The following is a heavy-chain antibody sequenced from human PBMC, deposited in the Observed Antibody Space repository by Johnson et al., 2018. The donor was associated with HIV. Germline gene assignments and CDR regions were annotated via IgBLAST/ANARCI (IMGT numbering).Heavy chain of an antibody. D-gene: IGHD5-18*01. V-gene: IGHV3-20*04. J-gene: IGHJ3*02. CDR2: INWNGYST. Sequence: VQLVESGGGLVQPGRSLRLSCAASGFTFDDYAMHWVRQAPGKGLEWVSGINWNGYSTGYADSVKGRFTISRDNAKNSLSLQMNSLRAEDTAVYYCARLPSGYSRDDLDIWGQGTMVTVSS. CDR3: ARLPSGYSRDDLDI. CDR1: GFTFDDYA.